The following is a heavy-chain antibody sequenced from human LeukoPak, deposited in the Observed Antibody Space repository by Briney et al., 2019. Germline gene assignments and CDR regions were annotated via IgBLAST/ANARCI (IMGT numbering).Heavy chain of an antibody. D-gene: IGHD3-10*01. V-gene: IGHV1-69*13. Sequence: SVKVSCKASGGTFSSYAISWVRQAPGQGLEWMGGIIPIFGTGNYAQKFQGRVTITADESTSTAYMELSSLRSEDTSVYYCARAPPSSGSYWGYCDYWGQGTLVTVSS. CDR3: ARAPPSSGSYWGYCDY. CDR2: IIPIFGTG. J-gene: IGHJ4*02. CDR1: GGTFSSYA.